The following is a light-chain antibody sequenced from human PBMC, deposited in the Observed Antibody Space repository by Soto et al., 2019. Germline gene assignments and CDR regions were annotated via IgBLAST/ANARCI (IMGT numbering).Light chain of an antibody. CDR1: QSIASF. Sequence: DLQMTQSPSSLSVSVGDRVTITCRASQSIASFLNWYQQKPGKAPKLLIYASFNLQSGVPSRFSSSGSGTDFTLTISSLQPEDFATYYCQQSYITPYTFGQGTILEIK. J-gene: IGKJ2*01. CDR2: ASF. CDR3: QQSYITPYT. V-gene: IGKV1-39*01.